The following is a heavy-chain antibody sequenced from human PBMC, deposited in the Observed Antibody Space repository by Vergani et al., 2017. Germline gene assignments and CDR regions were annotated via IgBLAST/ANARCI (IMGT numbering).Heavy chain of an antibody. CDR2: INPNSGGT. V-gene: IGHV1-2*02. CDR1: GYSFSSYD. J-gene: IGHJ5*02. CDR3: ARGRPYGGWFDP. Sequence: QVQLVQSGAAVKKPGASVKVSCRASGYSFSSYDISWVRHAPGQRLEWMGWINPNSGGTEYAQKFQSRVTMTWDTSTTTAYVDLSSLRSDDTAVYYCARGRPYGGWFDPWGQGTLVTVSS. D-gene: IGHD4-17*01.